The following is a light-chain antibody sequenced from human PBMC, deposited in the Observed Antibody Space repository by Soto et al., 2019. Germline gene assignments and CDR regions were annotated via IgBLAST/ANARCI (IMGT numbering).Light chain of an antibody. CDR1: SGDIGGYNS. CDR3: SSYTSSSTRVYV. J-gene: IGLJ1*01. V-gene: IGLV2-14*01. CDR2: EVV. Sequence: QSALTQPASVSGSPGQSITISCTGTSGDIGGYNSVSWYQQHPGKAPKLLIYEVVKRPSGVSNRFSGSKSGNTASLTISGLQAEDEADYYCSSYTSSSTRVYVFGTGTKVTVL.